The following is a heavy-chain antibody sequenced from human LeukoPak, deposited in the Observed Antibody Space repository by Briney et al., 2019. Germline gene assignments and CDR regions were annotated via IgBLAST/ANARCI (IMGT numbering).Heavy chain of an antibody. V-gene: IGHV1-2*07. J-gene: IGHJ5*02. CDR2: INPNNPAT. CDR1: GYTFNHNY. CDR3: ARVRDYSNSPFSWFDA. D-gene: IGHD6-6*01. Sequence: ASVKVSCKASGYTFNHNYLHWVRQAPGQGLEWMGWINPNNPATHSSHKFQGRVTMTSDSSISTVYLEVNRLKPDDTAVYFCARVRDYSNSPFSWFDAWGQGTLVIVSS.